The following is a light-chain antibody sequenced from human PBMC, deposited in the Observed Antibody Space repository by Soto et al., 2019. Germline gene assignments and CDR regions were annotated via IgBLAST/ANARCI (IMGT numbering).Light chain of an antibody. V-gene: IGKV3-15*01. J-gene: IGKJ1*01. CDR3: QQYNNWWT. Sequence: EIVMTQSPATLSVTPGERATLSCRASQSVRRNLAWYQQKPGQAPRLLIYGASTRATGIPTRFSGSGSGTEFTLTITSLQSEDFALYYCQQYNNWWTFGHGTKVEIK. CDR1: QSVRRN. CDR2: GAS.